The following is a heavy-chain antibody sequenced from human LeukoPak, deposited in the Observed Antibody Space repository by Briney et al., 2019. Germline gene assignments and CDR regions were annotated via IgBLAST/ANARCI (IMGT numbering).Heavy chain of an antibody. V-gene: IGHV3-23*01. CDR1: GFTFSDYY. Sequence: GGSLRLSCAASGFTFSDYYMSWIRQAPGKGLEWVSAISGSGGSTYYADSAKGRFTVSRDSSKNTLFLQMNSLRAEDTAVYYCAKLDSSGVTWYWGRGTLVTVSS. CDR2: ISGSGGST. J-gene: IGHJ4*02. D-gene: IGHD6-19*01. CDR3: AKLDSSGVTWY.